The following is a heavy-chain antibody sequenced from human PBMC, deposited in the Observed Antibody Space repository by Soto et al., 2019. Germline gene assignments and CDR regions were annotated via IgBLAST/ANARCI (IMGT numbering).Heavy chain of an antibody. CDR2: IYYSGNT. J-gene: IGHJ4*02. CDR3: ARSSPYYGSGPSDY. Sequence: QVQLQESGPGLVKPSETLSLTCTVSGGSIRSYYWSWIRQPPGKGLEWIGYIYYSGNTNHNPSLKSRVTISVDTSKNQFSLRLSSVTAADTAVYYCARSSPYYGSGPSDYWGQGTLVTVSS. D-gene: IGHD3-10*01. CDR1: GGSIRSYY. V-gene: IGHV4-59*01.